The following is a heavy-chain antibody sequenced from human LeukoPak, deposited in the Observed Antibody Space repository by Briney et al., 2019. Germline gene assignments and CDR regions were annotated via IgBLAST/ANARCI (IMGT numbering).Heavy chain of an antibody. V-gene: IGHV4-59*01. J-gene: IGHJ5*02. D-gene: IGHD1-14*01. CDR1: GGSISSYH. CDR2: IYYSWST. CDR3: AREVNPTTNLANWFDP. Sequence: SETPSLTCTVSGGSISSYHWSWLRQPPGKGLEGSRYIYYSWSTNYIPSLKSRVTISVYTSKNQFSLKLSSVTAADTAVYYCAREVNPTTNLANWFDPWGQGTLVTVSS.